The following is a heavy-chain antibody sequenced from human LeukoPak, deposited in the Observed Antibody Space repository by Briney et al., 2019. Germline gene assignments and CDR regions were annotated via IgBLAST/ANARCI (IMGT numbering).Heavy chain of an antibody. J-gene: IGHJ4*02. D-gene: IGHD4-17*01. Sequence: SETLSLTCTVSGGSISTYYWSWIRQPAGKGLEWIGRFYTSGSTNYNPSLKSRVTMSMDTSKNQFSLKLTSVTAADTAVYYCARALYSMTTVTTEYWFDYWGQGTLVTVSS. V-gene: IGHV4-4*07. CDR1: GGSISTYY. CDR3: ARALYSMTTVTTEYWFDY. CDR2: FYTSGST.